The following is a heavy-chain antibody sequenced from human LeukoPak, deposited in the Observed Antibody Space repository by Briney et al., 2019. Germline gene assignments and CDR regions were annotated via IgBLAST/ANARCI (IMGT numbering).Heavy chain of an antibody. V-gene: IGHV3-23*01. Sequence: GGSLRLSCAASGFTFSSYAMTWVRQAPGKGLEWVSTISDSGARTNYADSEKGRFTISRDNSMNTLYLQMNSLRADDTAVYYCASDYFLDYWGQGTLVTVSS. CDR1: GFTFSSYA. D-gene: IGHD6-25*01. CDR3: ASDYFLDY. J-gene: IGHJ4*02. CDR2: ISDSGART.